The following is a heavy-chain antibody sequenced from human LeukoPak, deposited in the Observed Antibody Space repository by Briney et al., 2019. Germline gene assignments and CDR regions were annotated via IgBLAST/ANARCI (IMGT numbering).Heavy chain of an antibody. CDR2: IYYSGST. CDR1: GGSISSYY. CDR3: ARGNAVRRYFDY. Sequence: SETLSLTCTVSGGSISSYYWNWIRQPPGKGLEWIGYIYYSGSTNYNPSLKSRVTISVDTSKNQFSLKLSSVTAADTAVYYCARGNAVRRYFDYWGQGTLVTVSS. V-gene: IGHV4-59*01. J-gene: IGHJ4*02. D-gene: IGHD3-10*01.